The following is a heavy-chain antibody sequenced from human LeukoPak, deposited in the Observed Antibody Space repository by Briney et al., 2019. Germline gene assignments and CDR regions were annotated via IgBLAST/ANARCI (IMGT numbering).Heavy chain of an antibody. J-gene: IGHJ3*02. CDR2: IYYSGCT. V-gene: IGHV4-39*07. Sequence: SETLSLTCTVSGGSISGSSYYWGWIRQPPGKGLEWIGSIYYSGCTYYNPSLKSRVTISVDTSKNQFSLKLSSVTAADTAVYYCARVADTIFGVVIRLDAFDIWGQGTMVTVSS. CDR1: GGSISGSSYY. CDR3: ARVADTIFGVVIRLDAFDI. D-gene: IGHD3-3*01.